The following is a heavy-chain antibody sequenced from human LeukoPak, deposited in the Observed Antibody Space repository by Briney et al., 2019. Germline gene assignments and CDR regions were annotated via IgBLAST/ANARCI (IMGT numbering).Heavy chain of an antibody. V-gene: IGHV4-38-2*02. CDR2: IYHSGST. CDR3: ARVWFGEPLDY. Sequence: SETLSLTCTVSGYSISSGYYWGWIRQPPGKGLEWIGSIYHSGSTYYNPSLKSRVTISVDTSKNQFSLKLSSVTAADTAVYYCARVWFGEPLDYWGQGTLVTVSS. CDR1: GYSISSGYY. J-gene: IGHJ4*02. D-gene: IGHD3-10*01.